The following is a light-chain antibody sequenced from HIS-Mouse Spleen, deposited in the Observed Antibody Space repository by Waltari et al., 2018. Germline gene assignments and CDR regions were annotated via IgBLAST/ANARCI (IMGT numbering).Light chain of an antibody. J-gene: IGLJ2*01. Sequence: SYELTQPPSVSVSPGQTARITCSGDALPKKYAYWYQQNSGQAPVLVIYEDSKRPSGIPERFSGSSSGTMATLTISGAQVEDEADYYCYSTDSSGNHRVFGGGTKPTVL. CDR3: YSTDSSGNHRV. CDR1: ALPKKY. CDR2: EDS. V-gene: IGLV3-10*01.